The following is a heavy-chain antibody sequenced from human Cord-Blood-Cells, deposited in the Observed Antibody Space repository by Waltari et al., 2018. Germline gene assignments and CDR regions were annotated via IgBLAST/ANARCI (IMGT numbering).Heavy chain of an antibody. V-gene: IGHV4-34*01. CDR1: GGSFRCYH. CDR3: ALAVGAPYFDY. J-gene: IGHJ4*02. Sequence: QVQLQQWGAGLLKPSETLSPTCAVYGGSFRCYHWSWIRLPPGKGLEWIGEINHSGSTNYNPSLKSRVTISVDTSKNQFSLKLSSVTAADTAVYYCALAVGAPYFDYWGQGTLVTVSS. CDR2: INHSGST. D-gene: IGHD1-26*01.